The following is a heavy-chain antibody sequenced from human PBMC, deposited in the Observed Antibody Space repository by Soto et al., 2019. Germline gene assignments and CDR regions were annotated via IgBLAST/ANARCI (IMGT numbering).Heavy chain of an antibody. CDR1: GGSVGTGAYY. CDR2: TLYSGSP. Sequence: SETLSLTCRVSGGSVGTGAYYWSWIRQPPGKGLEWIGYTLYSGSPNYNPSLQSLQSRVTISVDTSRNQFSLRLTSVTAADTALYYCARHDYYHRIFDIWGQGTLVTVSS. CDR3: ARHDYYHRIFDI. J-gene: IGHJ3*02. D-gene: IGHD3-9*01. V-gene: IGHV4-61*08.